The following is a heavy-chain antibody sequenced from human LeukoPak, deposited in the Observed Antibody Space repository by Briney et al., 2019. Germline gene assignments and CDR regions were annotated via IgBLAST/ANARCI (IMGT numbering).Heavy chain of an antibody. Sequence: GGFLRLSCAASGFVFRDYGMHWVRQAPGKGLEWVAFVRYDGSNQYYADSVKGRFTISRDNSKSTLFLQMNSLRVEDTALYSCAEEFGSGYHSEGPQYWGLGTLVTVSS. V-gene: IGHV3-30*02. J-gene: IGHJ4*02. CDR2: VRYDGSNQ. CDR3: AEEFGSGYHSEGPQY. D-gene: IGHD5-12*01. CDR1: GFVFRDYG.